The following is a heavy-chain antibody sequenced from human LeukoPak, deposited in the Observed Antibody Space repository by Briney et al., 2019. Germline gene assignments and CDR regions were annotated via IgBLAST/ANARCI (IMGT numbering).Heavy chain of an antibody. Sequence: PSQTRSLTCAVDGGSFSGYYWSWLRQPPGNWLEWIGEINHSGRTNYNPSLKSRVTISVDTSKNQFSLKLSSVTAADTAVYYCARYYYDSSGYSQYYFDYWGQGTLVTVSS. D-gene: IGHD3-22*01. CDR3: ARYYYDSSGYSQYYFDY. CDR2: INHSGRT. V-gene: IGHV4-34*01. CDR1: GGSFSGYY. J-gene: IGHJ4*02.